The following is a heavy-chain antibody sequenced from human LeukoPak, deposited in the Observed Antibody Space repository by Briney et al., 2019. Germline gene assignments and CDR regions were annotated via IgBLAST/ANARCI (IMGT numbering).Heavy chain of an antibody. CDR1: GYSFTSYW. V-gene: IGHV5-51*01. Sequence: GESLKISCKGSGYSFTSYWIGWVRQMPGKGLEWMGIIYPGDSDTRYSPSFQGQVTISADKSISTAYLQWSSLKASDTAMYYCARIFTYYDILTGYYPPNWFDPWGQGTLVTVSS. D-gene: IGHD3-9*01. CDR2: IYPGDSDT. CDR3: ARIFTYYDILTGYYPPNWFDP. J-gene: IGHJ5*02.